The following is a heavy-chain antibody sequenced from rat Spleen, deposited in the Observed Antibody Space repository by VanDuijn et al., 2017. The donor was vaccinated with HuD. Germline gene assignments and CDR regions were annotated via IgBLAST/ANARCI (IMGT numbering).Heavy chain of an antibody. CDR1: GFTFSDYA. D-gene: IGHD1-11*01. CDR3: TRVGTTEGMGLDY. J-gene: IGHJ2*01. V-gene: IGHV5-29*01. Sequence: EVQLVESGGGLVQPGRSLKLSCAASGFTFSDYAMAWVRQAPTKGLEWVATISFDGTTTFYRDSVKGRFTISRDNAKSTLYLQMNSLRSEDTATYYCTRVGTTEGMGLDYWGQGVMVTVSS. CDR2: ISFDGTTT.